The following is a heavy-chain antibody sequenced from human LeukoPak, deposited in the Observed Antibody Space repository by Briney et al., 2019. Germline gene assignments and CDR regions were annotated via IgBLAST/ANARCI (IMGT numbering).Heavy chain of an antibody. V-gene: IGHV1-2*02. D-gene: IGHD2-2*01. CDR1: GYTFTGYY. CDR3: ARVLVPAAMGARDYYYYVDV. J-gene: IGHJ6*03. Sequence: PRASVKVSCKASGYTFTGYYMHWVRQAPGQGLEWMGWINPNSGGTNYAQKFQGRVTMTRDTSISTAYMELSRLRSDDTAVYYCARVLVPAAMGARDYYYYVDVWGKGTTVTVSS. CDR2: INPNSGGT.